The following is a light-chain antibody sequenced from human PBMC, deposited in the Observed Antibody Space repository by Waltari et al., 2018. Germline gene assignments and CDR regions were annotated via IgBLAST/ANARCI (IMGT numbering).Light chain of an antibody. V-gene: IGKV1-39*01. Sequence: DIQMTKSPSSLSASVGDRLTITCRATQSISTYLNWYQQKPGEAPKVLIYAASSLQSGVPSRFSGSGSGTDFTLTISSLQPEDFATYYCQQSYSAPGTFGGGTKVEIK. CDR3: QQSYSAPGT. CDR2: AAS. J-gene: IGKJ4*01. CDR1: QSISTY.